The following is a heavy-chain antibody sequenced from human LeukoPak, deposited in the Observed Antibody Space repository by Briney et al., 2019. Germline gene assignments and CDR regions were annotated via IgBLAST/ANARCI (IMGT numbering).Heavy chain of an antibody. CDR3: ASNHYYDSGSLDY. J-gene: IGHJ4*02. CDR1: GGSFSGYY. CDR2: INHSGST. V-gene: IGHV4-34*01. Sequence: SKTLSLTCAVYGGSFSGYYWSWIRQPPGKGLEWIGEINHSGSTNYNPSLKSRVTISVDTSKNQFSLKLSSVTAADTAVYYCASNHYYDSGSLDYWGQGTLVTVSS. D-gene: IGHD3-10*01.